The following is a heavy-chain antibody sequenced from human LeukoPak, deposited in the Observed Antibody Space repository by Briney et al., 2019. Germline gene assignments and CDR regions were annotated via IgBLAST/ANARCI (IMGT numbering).Heavy chain of an antibody. J-gene: IGHJ3*02. D-gene: IGHD3-10*01. CDR3: ARRSLLLWFGTPGAFDI. V-gene: IGHV4-59*01. Sequence: PSETLSLTCTVSGGSISSYYWSWIRQPPGKGLEWIGYIYYSGSTNYNPSLKSRVTISVDTSKSQFSLKLSSVTAADTAVYYCARRSLLLWFGTPGAFDIWGQGTMVTVSS. CDR1: GGSISSYY. CDR2: IYYSGST.